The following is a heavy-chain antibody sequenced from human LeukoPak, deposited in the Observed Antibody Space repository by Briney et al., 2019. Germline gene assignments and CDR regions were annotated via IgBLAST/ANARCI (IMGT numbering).Heavy chain of an antibody. V-gene: IGHV3-15*01. CDR3: STIAAAGYFDY. CDR2: IKSKADGGTA. J-gene: IGHJ4*02. D-gene: IGHD6-13*01. Sequence: GGSLRLSCAASGFTLSNAWMGWVRQAPGKVLEWVGRIKSKADGGTADYAAPVKGRFTISRDDSKNTLYLQMNSLKIEDTAVYYCSTIAAAGYFDYRGQGTLVTVSS. CDR1: GFTLSNAW.